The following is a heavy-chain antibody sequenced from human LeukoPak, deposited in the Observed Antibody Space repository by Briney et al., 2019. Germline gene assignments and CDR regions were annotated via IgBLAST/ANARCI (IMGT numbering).Heavy chain of an antibody. CDR3: ARARAFVWGSYRYIPYYFDP. Sequence: PSETLSLTCAVSGGSFSGYYWSWIRQSPGQGLEWIGEINHSGSSNYNPSLESRLTLLVDTSKNQFSLNLRSVTAADTAVYFCARARAFVWGSYRYIPYYFDPWGQGTLVTVSS. V-gene: IGHV4-34*01. D-gene: IGHD3-16*02. J-gene: IGHJ5*02. CDR1: GGSFSGYY. CDR2: INHSGSS.